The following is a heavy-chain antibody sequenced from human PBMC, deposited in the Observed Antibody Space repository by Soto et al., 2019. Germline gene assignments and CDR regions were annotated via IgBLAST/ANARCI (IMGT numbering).Heavy chain of an antibody. J-gene: IGHJ4*02. CDR1: GFTFSSYA. V-gene: IGHV3-23*01. CDR3: ARDRKIAAASLLGY. CDR2: ISGSGGST. Sequence: PGGSLRLSCAASGFTFSSYAMSWVRQAPGKGLEWVSAISGSGGSTYYADSVKGRFTISRDNSKNTLYLQMNSLRAEDTAVYYCARDRKIAAASLLGYWGQGTLVTVSS. D-gene: IGHD6-13*01.